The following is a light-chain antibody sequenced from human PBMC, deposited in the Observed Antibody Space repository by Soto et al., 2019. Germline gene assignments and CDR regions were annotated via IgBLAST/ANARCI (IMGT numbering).Light chain of an antibody. V-gene: IGKV4-1*01. CDR1: QTVLYTPNNKNY. CDR2: WAS. Sequence: IVMTQSPDSLAVSMGERATINCKSRQTVLYTPNNKNYLAWYQQKPGQPPKLLIYWASTRESGVPDRFSGSGSGTDFTLTISSLQAEDVAVYYCQQYLTTPWTFGQGTKVDIK. CDR3: QQYLTTPWT. J-gene: IGKJ1*01.